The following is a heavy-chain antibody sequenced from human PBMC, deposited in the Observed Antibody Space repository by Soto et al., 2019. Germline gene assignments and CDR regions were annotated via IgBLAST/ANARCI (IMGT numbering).Heavy chain of an antibody. D-gene: IGHD1-20*01. Sequence: GASVKVSCKASGYTFTSYGISWVRQAPGQGLEWMGWISAYNGNTNYAQKLQGRVTMTTDTSTSTAYMELRSLRSDDTAVYYCARTARYNWNNNYYYYGMDVWGQGTTVTVSS. CDR3: ARTARYNWNNNYYYYGMDV. CDR2: ISAYNGNT. CDR1: GYTFTSYG. J-gene: IGHJ6*02. V-gene: IGHV1-18*01.